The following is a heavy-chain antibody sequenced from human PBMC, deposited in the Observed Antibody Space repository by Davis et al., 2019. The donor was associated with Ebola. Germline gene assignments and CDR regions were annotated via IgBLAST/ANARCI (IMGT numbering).Heavy chain of an antibody. CDR3: ARDLQFGELGMDV. D-gene: IGHD3-16*01. CDR1: GYTFTSYS. V-gene: IGHV1-3*01. CDR2: INAGIGNT. Sequence: AASVKVSCKASGYTFTSYSMHWVRQAPGQRLEWMGWINAGIGNTKYSQKFQGRVTITRDTSASTAYMELSSLRSEDTAVYYCARDLQFGELGMDVWGKGTTVTVST. J-gene: IGHJ6*04.